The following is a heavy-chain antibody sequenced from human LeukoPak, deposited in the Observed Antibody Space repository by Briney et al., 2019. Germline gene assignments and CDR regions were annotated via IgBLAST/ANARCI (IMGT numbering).Heavy chain of an antibody. J-gene: IGHJ4*02. CDR1: GFTFTTYW. D-gene: IGHD2-8*01. CDR3: AKGSVVLMVYATVDY. Sequence: GGSLRLSCAASGFTFTTYWMHWVRQAPGKGLEWVSAISGSGGSTYYADSVKGRFTISRDNSKNTLYLQMNSLRAEDTAVYYCAKGSVVLMVYATVDYWGQGTLVTVSS. V-gene: IGHV3-23*01. CDR2: ISGSGGST.